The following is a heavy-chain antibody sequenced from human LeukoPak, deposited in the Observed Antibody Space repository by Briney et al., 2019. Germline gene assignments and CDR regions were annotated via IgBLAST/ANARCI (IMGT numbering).Heavy chain of an antibody. D-gene: IGHD3-10*01. J-gene: IGHJ3*02. Sequence: ASVTVSCTASGYTFTDYYMHWVRQAPGPGLEWMGWINPNSGATNSAKKFQGRVSMTRDTSISTAYMELNRLRADDTAVYYCTRPYRSGRRDAFAIWGQGTMVAVSA. CDR2: INPNSGAT. V-gene: IGHV1-2*02. CDR1: GYTFTDYY. CDR3: TRPYRSGRRDAFAI.